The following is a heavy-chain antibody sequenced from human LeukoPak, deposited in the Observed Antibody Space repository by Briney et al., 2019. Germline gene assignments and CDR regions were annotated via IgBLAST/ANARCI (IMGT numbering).Heavy chain of an antibody. Sequence: ASVTVSCKASGYTFTGYYMHWVRRAPGQGLEWMGWINPNSGGTKYAQKVQVRVTMTRDTSISTAYMELSRLRSDDTAVYYCARVPIGYCSSTSCYTRRGFGPDYGGQGTLVTVSS. CDR3: ARVPIGYCSSTSCYTRRGFGPDY. CDR1: GYTFTGYY. CDR2: INPNSGGT. D-gene: IGHD2-2*02. J-gene: IGHJ4*02. V-gene: IGHV1-2*02.